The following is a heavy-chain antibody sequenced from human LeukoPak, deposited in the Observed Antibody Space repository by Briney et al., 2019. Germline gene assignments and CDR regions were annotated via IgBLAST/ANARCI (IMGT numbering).Heavy chain of an antibody. Sequence: GGPLRLSCTASGFTFVYYARSWVRQAPAKVLEWVGFIRSKAYGWTTEYAAYVKGRCTISRDDSKSIAYLQMKSLNTEDTAVYYCNRDMTTVNTFFDYWGQGTLVTVSS. CDR3: NRDMTTVNTFFDY. CDR2: IRSKAYGWTT. V-gene: IGHV3-49*04. D-gene: IGHD4-17*01. J-gene: IGHJ4*02. CDR1: GFTFVYYA.